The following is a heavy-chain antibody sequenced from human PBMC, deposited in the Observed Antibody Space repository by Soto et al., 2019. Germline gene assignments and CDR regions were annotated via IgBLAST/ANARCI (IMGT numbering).Heavy chain of an antibody. Sequence: EVQLLESGGGLVQPGGSPRLSCAASGFTFSTYAMSWVRQAPGKGLEWVSAISGSGGNSTFYGDSVKGRFTISRDNSKNTLYLQMNSLGAEDTAVYYCATGGGSCCFDNWGQGTLVTVSS. CDR3: ATGGGSCCFDN. V-gene: IGHV3-23*01. D-gene: IGHD2-15*01. CDR2: ISGSGGNST. CDR1: GFTFSTYA. J-gene: IGHJ4*02.